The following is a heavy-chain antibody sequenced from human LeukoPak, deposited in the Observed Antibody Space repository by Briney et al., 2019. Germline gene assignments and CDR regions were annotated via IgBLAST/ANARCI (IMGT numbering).Heavy chain of an antibody. CDR1: GFTFSSYW. V-gene: IGHV3-7*03. CDR3: ARVGKGELSLNYYYYMDV. CDR2: IKQDGSEK. J-gene: IGHJ6*03. D-gene: IGHD3-16*02. Sequence: GGSLRLSCAASGFTFSSYWMSWVRQAPGKGLEWVANIKQDGSEKCYVDSVKGRFTISRDNAKNSLYLQMNSLRAEDTALYYCARVGKGELSLNYYYYMDVWGKGTTVTVSS.